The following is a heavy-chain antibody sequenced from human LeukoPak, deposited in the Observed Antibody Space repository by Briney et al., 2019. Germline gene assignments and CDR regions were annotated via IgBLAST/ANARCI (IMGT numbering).Heavy chain of an antibody. CDR2: IYSGGTT. Sequence: GGSLRLSCAASGFTPSSNYMSWVRPAPGKGLEWVSDIYSGGTTYYANSVRGGSTISRDNSRRTSYIQMNSLKAEKTAVYYCARAKPKNMVRGLIMRRESRYYFDYWGQGTLVTVSS. D-gene: IGHD3-10*01. V-gene: IGHV3-53*01. J-gene: IGHJ4*02. CDR1: GFTPSSNY. CDR3: ARAKPKNMVRGLIMRRESRYYFDY.